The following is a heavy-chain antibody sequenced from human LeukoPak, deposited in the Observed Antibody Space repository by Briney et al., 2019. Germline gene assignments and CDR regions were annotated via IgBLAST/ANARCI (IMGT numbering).Heavy chain of an antibody. D-gene: IGHD3-10*01. Sequence: SETLSLACTVSGGSISSYYWSWIRQPPGKGLEWIGYIYYSGSTNYNPSLKSRVTISVDTSKNQFSLKLSSVTAADTAVYYCARDTMVRGVTDWGQGTLVTVSS. CDR3: ARDTMVRGVTD. CDR2: IYYSGST. V-gene: IGHV4-59*01. CDR1: GGSISSYY. J-gene: IGHJ4*02.